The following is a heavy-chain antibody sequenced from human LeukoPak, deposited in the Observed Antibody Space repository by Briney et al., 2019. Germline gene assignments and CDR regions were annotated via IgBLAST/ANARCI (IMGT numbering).Heavy chain of an antibody. CDR1: GGSISSYY. Sequence: SETLSLTCTVSGGSISSYYWSWIRQPPGKGLEWIGYIYYSGSTNYNPSLKSRVTISVDTSKNQFSLKLSSVTAADTAVYYCARDRGFYSNYDYYYMDVWGKGTTVTVSS. D-gene: IGHD4-11*01. CDR3: ARDRGFYSNYDYYYMDV. V-gene: IGHV4-59*01. J-gene: IGHJ6*03. CDR2: IYYSGST.